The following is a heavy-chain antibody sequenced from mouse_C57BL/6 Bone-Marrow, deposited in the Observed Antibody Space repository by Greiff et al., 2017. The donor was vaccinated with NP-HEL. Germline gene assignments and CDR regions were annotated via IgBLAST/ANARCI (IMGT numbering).Heavy chain of an antibody. J-gene: IGHJ4*01. D-gene: IGHD2-4*01. CDR1: GYTFSSYW. CDR2: IDPSDSYT. V-gene: IGHV1-59*01. Sequence: QVQLKESGAELVRPGTSVKLPCKASGYTFSSYWMHWVKQRPGQGLEWIGVIDPSDSYTNYNQQFKGKATLTVDTSSSTAYMPLSSLTSDASAVYDCAIYGVDYDYPYAMDYWGQGTAVTVSS. CDR3: AIYGVDYDYPYAMDY.